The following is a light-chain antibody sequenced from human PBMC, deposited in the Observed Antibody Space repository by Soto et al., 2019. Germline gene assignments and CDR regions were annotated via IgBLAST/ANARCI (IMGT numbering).Light chain of an antibody. J-gene: IGLJ3*02. Sequence: QSVLTQPPSASGTPGQRVTISCSGSNYNIGSNTVNWYQQLPGTAPKLLIYSNNQRPSGVPDRFSGSKSGTSASLAISGLQSEDDADYYCAAWDDSLNAWVFGGGTKVTVL. CDR3: AAWDDSLNAWV. CDR1: NYNIGSNT. V-gene: IGLV1-44*01. CDR2: SNN.